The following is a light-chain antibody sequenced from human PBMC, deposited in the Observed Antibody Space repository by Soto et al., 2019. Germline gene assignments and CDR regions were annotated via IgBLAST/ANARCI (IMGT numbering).Light chain of an antibody. Sequence: DIQVTQSPSSLSASVGDRVTISCRASQSISGYLNWYQQKPGKAPNLLIFDASSLQSGVPSRFSGRGSGAEYTPTISSLQPEDFATYFCQHSYSNFPITFGQGTRLEIK. CDR1: QSISGY. J-gene: IGKJ5*01. V-gene: IGKV1-39*01. CDR2: DAS. CDR3: QHSYSNFPIT.